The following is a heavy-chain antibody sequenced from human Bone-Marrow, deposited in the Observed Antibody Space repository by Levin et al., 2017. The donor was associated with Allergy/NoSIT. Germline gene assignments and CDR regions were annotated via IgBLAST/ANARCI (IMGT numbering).Heavy chain of an antibody. V-gene: IGHV1-8*01. CDR3: ARGELGSGYLFDY. J-gene: IGHJ4*02. Sequence: GESLKISCKTSGYTFTSFDINWARQATGQGLEWMGWMYPNSDNAGYAQKFQGRVTMTRNTSISTAYMELSSLRSEDTAIYYCARGELGSGYLFDYWGQGTLVTVSS. CDR1: GYTFTSFD. D-gene: IGHD5-12*01. CDR2: MYPNSDNA.